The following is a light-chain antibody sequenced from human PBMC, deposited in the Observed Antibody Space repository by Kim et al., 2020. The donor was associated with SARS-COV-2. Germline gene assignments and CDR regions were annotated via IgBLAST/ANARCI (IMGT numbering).Light chain of an antibody. CDR2: DAS. V-gene: IGKV1-5*01. Sequence: SVETRAHITCRASQSISTWLAWYQQKLGKATKLLIVDASNLESGVLPRFSGSGSGTEFTLTISSLQPDDVATYYCQQYDRDSTFGQGTKVDIK. CDR3: QQYDRDST. J-gene: IGKJ1*01. CDR1: QSISTW.